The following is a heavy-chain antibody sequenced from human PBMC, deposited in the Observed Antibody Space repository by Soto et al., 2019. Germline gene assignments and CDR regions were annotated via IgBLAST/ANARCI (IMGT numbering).Heavy chain of an antibody. CDR2: IYYSGST. D-gene: IGHD3-3*01. CDR1: GGTISSYY. V-gene: IGHV4-59*01. J-gene: IGHJ3*02. CDR3: ARDLGITIFGVVTYDAFDI. Sequence: QVQLQESGPGLVKPSETLSLTCTVSGGTISSYYWIWIRQPPGKGLEWIGYIYYSGSTNYNPSLKSRVTISVDTSKNQFSLKLSSVTAADTAVYYCARDLGITIFGVVTYDAFDIWGQGTMVTVSS.